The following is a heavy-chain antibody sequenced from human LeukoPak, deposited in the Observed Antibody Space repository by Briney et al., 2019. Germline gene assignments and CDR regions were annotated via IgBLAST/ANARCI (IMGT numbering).Heavy chain of an antibody. CDR3: ARSPSPYSSGWYFDY. Sequence: SQTHSLTCAISGDSVSSNSVTWNWIRQSPSRGLEWLGRTYQRSKWYNDYAVSVKSRITINPDISKNQFSLQLNSVTPEDTVVYYCARSPSPYSSGWYFDYWGQGTLVTLSS. CDR2: TYQRSKWYN. J-gene: IGHJ4*02. D-gene: IGHD6-19*01. V-gene: IGHV6-1*01. CDR1: GDSVSSNSVT.